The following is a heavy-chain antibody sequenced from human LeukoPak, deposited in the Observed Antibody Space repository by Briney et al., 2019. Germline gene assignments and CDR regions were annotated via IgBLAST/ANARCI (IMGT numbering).Heavy chain of an antibody. V-gene: IGHV3-23*01. CDR3: AKRGVVIRVILVGFHKEAYYFDS. CDR1: GITLSNYG. D-gene: IGHD3-22*01. J-gene: IGHJ4*02. Sequence: GGSLRLSCAVSGITLSNYGMSWVRQAPGKGLEWVAGISDRGSRTTYADSVKGRFTISTDHPKNTLYLQMNSLRAEDTAVYFCAKRGVVIRVILVGFHKEAYYFDSWGQGALVTVSS. CDR2: ISDRGSRT.